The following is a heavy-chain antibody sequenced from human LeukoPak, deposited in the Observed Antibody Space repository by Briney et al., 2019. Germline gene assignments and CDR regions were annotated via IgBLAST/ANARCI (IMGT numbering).Heavy chain of an antibody. V-gene: IGHV1-46*01. CDR3: ARGGVRYFDWLSNYYYMDV. CDR2: INPSGGST. CDR1: GYTFTSYY. Sequence: ASVKVSCKASGYTFTSYYMHWVRQAPGQGLEWMGIINPSGGSTSYAQKFQGRVTMTRNTSISTAYMELSSLRSEDTAVYYCARGGVRYFDWLSNYYYMDVWGKGTTVTISS. J-gene: IGHJ6*03. D-gene: IGHD3-9*01.